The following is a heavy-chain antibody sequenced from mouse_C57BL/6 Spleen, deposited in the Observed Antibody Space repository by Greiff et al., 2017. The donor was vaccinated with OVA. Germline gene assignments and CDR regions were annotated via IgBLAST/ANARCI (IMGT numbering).Heavy chain of an antibody. CDR2: ISSGSSTI. CDR1: GFTFSDYG. D-gene: IGHD6-1*01. J-gene: IGHJ4*01. Sequence: EVHLVESGGGLVKPGGSLKLSCAASGFTFSDYGMHWVRQAPEKGLEWVAYISSGSSTIYYADTVKGRFTISRDNAKNTLFLQMTSLRSEDTAMYYCAIALFYAMDYWGQGTSVTVSS. V-gene: IGHV5-17*01. CDR3: AIALFYAMDY.